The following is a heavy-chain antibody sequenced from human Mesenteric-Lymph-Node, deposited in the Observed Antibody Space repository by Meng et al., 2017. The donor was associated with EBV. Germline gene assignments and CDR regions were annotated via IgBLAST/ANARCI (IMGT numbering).Heavy chain of an antibody. CDR1: GGSISTTNYY. CDR3: ARGGDTAMASAFLLD. Sequence: LPLQEWGPGLGKPSETLSLTCAVSGGSISTTNYYWGWIRQPPEKGLEWIGYIYFSGSTYYNPSLKSRVTISVDTSKNQFSLRLTSVTAADTAVYYCARGGDTAMASAFLLDWGQGTLVTVSS. J-gene: IGHJ4*02. CDR2: IYFSGST. D-gene: IGHD5-18*01. V-gene: IGHV4-39*07.